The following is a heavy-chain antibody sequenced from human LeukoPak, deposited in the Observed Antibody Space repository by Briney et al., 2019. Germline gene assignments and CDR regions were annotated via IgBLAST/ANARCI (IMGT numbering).Heavy chain of an antibody. V-gene: IGHV4-39*07. CDR2: IYYSGST. CDR3: ARDWGTLIVGATAFDY. CDR1: GGSISSSSYY. Sequence: PSETLSLTCTVSGGSISSSSYYWGWIRQPPGKGLEWTGSIYYSGSTYYNPSLKSRVTISVDTSKNQFSLKLSSVTAADTAVYYCARDWGTLIVGATAFDYWGQGTLVTVSS. D-gene: IGHD1-26*01. J-gene: IGHJ4*02.